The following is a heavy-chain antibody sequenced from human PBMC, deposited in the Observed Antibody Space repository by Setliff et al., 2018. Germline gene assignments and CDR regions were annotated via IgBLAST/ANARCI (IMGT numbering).Heavy chain of an antibody. V-gene: IGHV3-21*01. CDR1: GFAFSTYS. CDR2: INSGSDFI. Sequence: NPGGSLRLSCAASGFAFSTYSMNWVRQAPGKGLEWVSTINSGSDFIYHADSVRGRFTISRDNTKNSLYLQMKSLRAEDTALYYCAREGISLQERQDRGGTCHYYFDYWGQGTLVTVSS. CDR3: AREGISLQERQDRGGTCHYYFDY. D-gene: IGHD2-15*01. J-gene: IGHJ4*02.